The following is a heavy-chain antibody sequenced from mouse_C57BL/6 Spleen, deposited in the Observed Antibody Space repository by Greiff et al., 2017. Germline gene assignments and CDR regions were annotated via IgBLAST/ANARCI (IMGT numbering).Heavy chain of an antibody. CDR1: GYAFSSYW. CDR3: ARAEFDY. V-gene: IGHV1-80*01. Sequence: VQLQQPGAELVKPGASVKLSCKASGYAFSSYWMNWVKQRPGTGLEWMGQIYPGDGDTNYNGKFKGKATLTEDTSSSTAYMQLSSLTSEDSAVYSCARAEFDYWGQGTTLTVSS. J-gene: IGHJ2*01. CDR2: IYPGDGDT.